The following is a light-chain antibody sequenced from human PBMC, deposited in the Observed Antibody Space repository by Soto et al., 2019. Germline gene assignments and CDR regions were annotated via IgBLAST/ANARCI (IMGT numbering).Light chain of an antibody. J-gene: IGKJ2*01. CDR1: QSINSRS. CDR2: DAS. CDR3: QQYVASPYT. Sequence: DIVLTQSPGTLSLSPGGRATLSCGASQSINSRSLAWYQQKPGQAPRLLIYDASSRATGIPDRFSASGSGTDFTLTISSLEPEDFAVYYCQQYVASPYTFGQGTKVDIK. V-gene: IGKV3-20*01.